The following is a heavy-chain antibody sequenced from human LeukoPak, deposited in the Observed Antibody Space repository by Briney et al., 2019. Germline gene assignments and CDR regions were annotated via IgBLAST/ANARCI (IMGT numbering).Heavy chain of an antibody. CDR2: ISAYNGNT. V-gene: IGHV1-18*01. CDR3: ATSRLRLGELSPPGAFDI. CDR1: GYTFTSYG. J-gene: IGHJ3*02. D-gene: IGHD3-16*02. Sequence: ASVKVSCKASGYTFTSYGISWVRQAPGQGLEWMGWISAYNGNTNYAQKFQGRVTMTEDTSTDTAYMELSSLRSEDTAVYYCATSRLRLGELSPPGAFDIWGQGTMVTVSS.